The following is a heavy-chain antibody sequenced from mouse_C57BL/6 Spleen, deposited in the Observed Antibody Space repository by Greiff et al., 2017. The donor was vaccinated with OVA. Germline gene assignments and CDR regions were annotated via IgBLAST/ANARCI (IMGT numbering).Heavy chain of an antibody. J-gene: IGHJ3*01. CDR2: IDPENGDT. CDR1: GFNIKDDY. V-gene: IGHV14-4*01. Sequence: EVKVEESGAELVRPGASVKLSCTASGFNIKDDYMHWVKQRPEQGLEWIGWIDPENGDTEYASKFQGKATITADTSSNTAYLQLSSLTSEDTAVYYCTTATRGAYWGQGTLVTVSA. D-gene: IGHD1-2*01. CDR3: TTATRGAY.